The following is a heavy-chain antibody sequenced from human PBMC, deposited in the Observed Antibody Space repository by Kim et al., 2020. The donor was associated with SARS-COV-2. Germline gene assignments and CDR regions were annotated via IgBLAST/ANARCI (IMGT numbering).Heavy chain of an antibody. Sequence: SETLSLTCTVPGGSISSYYWSWIRQPAVKELEWIRRMYAIGSTNYNPSLKSRVTMSVDTSKKQFSLKLSSVTAADTAVYYCAGGDGYKPILYSWGQGTLVTGSS. CDR2: MYAIGST. CDR1: GGSISSYY. V-gene: IGHV4-4*07. CDR3: AGGDGYKPILYS. D-gene: IGHD3-16*01. J-gene: IGHJ5*02.